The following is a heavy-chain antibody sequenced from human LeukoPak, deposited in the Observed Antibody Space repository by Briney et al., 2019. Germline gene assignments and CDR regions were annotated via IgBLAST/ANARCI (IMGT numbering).Heavy chain of an antibody. CDR1: GFTFRRNS. D-gene: IGHD3-22*01. CDR3: ARGDSSGYHCYFDS. J-gene: IGHJ4*02. Sequence: GGSLRLSCEGSGFTFRRNSMNWVRQAPGKWLEWVSFISSGSGTIYYADSVKGRFTISRDNAKNSLYLQMNSLRDEDTAVYYCARGDSSGYHCYFDSWGQGTLVTVSS. V-gene: IGHV3-48*02. CDR2: ISSGSGTI.